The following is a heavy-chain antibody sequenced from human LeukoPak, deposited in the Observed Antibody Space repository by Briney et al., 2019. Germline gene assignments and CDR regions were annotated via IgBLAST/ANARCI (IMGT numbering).Heavy chain of an antibody. CDR2: ISAYNGNT. J-gene: IGHJ4*02. V-gene: IGHV1-18*01. CDR3: ARDSGDYVPIQWDY. D-gene: IGHD4-17*01. Sequence: ASVKVSCKASGYTFSSYGISWVRQAPGQGLEWMGWISAYNGNTDYAQKLQGRVTMTTDTSTSTAYMELRSLRSDDTAVYYCARDSGDYVPIQWDYWGQGTLVTVSS. CDR1: GYTFSSYG.